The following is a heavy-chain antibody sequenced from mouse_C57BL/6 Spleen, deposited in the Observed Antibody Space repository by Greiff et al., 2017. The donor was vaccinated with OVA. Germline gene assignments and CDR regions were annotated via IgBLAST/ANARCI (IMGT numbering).Heavy chain of an antibody. D-gene: IGHD2-3*01. CDR1: GYPFTSYG. V-gene: IGHV1-81*01. Sequence: VQLQQSGAELARPGASVKLSCKASGYPFTSYGISWVKQRTGPGLEWIGEIYPRSGNTYYNSKFKGKATLTAAKSSSPAYMELRSLTSEDSAVYFCARRMNYDGSPYYFDYWGQGTTLTVSS. CDR3: ARRMNYDGSPYYFDY. J-gene: IGHJ2*01. CDR2: IYPRSGNT.